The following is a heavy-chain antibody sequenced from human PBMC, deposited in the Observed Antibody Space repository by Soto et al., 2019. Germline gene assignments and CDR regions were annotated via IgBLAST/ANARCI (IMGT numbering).Heavy chain of an antibody. D-gene: IGHD1-26*01. CDR2: FDPEDGET. J-gene: IGHJ4*02. Sequence: GASVKFSCKVSGYTLTELSMHWVRQAPGKGLEWMGGFDPEDGETIYAQKFQGRVTMTEDTSTDTAYMELSSLRSEDTAVYYCATPDPSELIRYSGRYYVDPWFDYWGQGTLVTVSS. CDR3: ATPDPSELIRYSGRYYVDPWFDY. CDR1: GYTLTELS. V-gene: IGHV1-24*01.